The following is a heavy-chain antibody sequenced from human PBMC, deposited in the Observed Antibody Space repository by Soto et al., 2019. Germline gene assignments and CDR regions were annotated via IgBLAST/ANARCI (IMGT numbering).Heavy chain of an antibody. CDR3: AKALYSSSWYWFDP. J-gene: IGHJ5*02. D-gene: IGHD6-13*01. CDR2: ISGSGGST. CDR1: GFTFSSYA. Sequence: EVQLLESGGGLVQPGGSLRLSCAASGFTFSSYAMSWVRQAPGKGLEWVSAISGSGGSTYYADSVKSRFTISRDNSRDTLFLQMNSLRADDTAVYYCAKALYSSSWYWFDPWRQGPLVTVSS. V-gene: IGHV3-23*01.